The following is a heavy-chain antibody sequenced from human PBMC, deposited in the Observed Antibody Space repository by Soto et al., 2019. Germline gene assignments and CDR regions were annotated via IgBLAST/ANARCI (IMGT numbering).Heavy chain of an antibody. CDR2: IYYTETT. V-gene: IGHV4-30-4*01. J-gene: IGHJ5*02. CDR3: ARQRRGGYWLDP. CDR1: GVSVTNGDYY. Sequence: SETLSLTCAVSGVSVTNGDYYWTWMRQSPGKGLEWIGNIYYTETTNYNPSLNSRPSISIDTSRNQFSLQLTSVTAADTAIYYCARQRRGGYWLDPWGQGTLVTVLL.